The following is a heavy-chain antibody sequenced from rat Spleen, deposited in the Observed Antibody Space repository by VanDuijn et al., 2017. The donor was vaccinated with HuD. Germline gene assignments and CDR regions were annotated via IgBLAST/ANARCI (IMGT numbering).Heavy chain of an antibody. CDR1: GFTFSKYG. CDR2: LSYDGSST. D-gene: IGHD5-1*01. V-gene: IGHV5-29*01. CDR3: VREELGVRD. Sequence: EVQLVESGGGLVQPGRSLKLSCAASGFTFSKYGMAWVRQAPTKGLEWVATLSYDGSSTYYPDSVRGRFTISRDNAKSTLYLQMDSLRSEDTAIYYCVREELGVRDWGQGVMVTVSP. J-gene: IGHJ2*01.